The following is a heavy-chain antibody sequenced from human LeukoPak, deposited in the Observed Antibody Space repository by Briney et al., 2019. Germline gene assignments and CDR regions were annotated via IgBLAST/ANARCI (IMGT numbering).Heavy chain of an antibody. CDR3: AREALGYCSSTSCYPFDY. D-gene: IGHD2-2*01. CDR1: GGTFSSYA. CDR2: IIPVLGIA. V-gene: IGHV1-69*04. J-gene: IGHJ4*02. Sequence: ASVKVSCKASGGTFSSYAISWVRQAPGQGLAWMGRIIPVLGIANYAQKFQGRVTITADKSTSTAYMELSSLRSEDTAVYYCAREALGYCSSTSCYPFDYWGQGTLVTVSS.